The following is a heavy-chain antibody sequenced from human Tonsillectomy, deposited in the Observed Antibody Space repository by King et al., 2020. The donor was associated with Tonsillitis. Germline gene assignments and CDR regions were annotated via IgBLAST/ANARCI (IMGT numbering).Heavy chain of an antibody. V-gene: IGHV3-9*01. D-gene: IGHD5-18*01. CDR3: AKGRGYSYGGGIDY. J-gene: IGHJ4*02. Sequence: VQLVESGGGLVQPGRSLILSFSASGFTFDDYAMHWVRQATGKGLEWGSGISWNIGSICYAESVKGRFTISRDNAKNSLYLQMNSLRAEDTALYYCAKGRGYSYGGGIDYWGQGTLVTVSS. CDR1: GFTFDDYA. CDR2: ISWNIGSI.